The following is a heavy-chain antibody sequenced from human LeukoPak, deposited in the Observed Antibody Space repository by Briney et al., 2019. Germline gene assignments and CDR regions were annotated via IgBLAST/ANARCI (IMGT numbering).Heavy chain of an antibody. D-gene: IGHD2-15*01. V-gene: IGHV3-30*02. CDR3: ARDATCSGGSCYSN. CDR2: IRSDGSNK. CDR1: GFTFGSYG. Sequence: PGGSLRLSCAASGFTFGSYGMHWVRQAPGKGLEWVTFIRSDGSNKYYADSVKGRFTISRDNSKNTLYLQMNSLRAEDTAVYYCARDATCSGGSCYSNWGQGTLVTVSS. J-gene: IGHJ4*02.